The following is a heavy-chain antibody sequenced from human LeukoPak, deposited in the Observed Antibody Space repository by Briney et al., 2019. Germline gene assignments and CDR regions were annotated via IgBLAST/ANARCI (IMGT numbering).Heavy chain of an antibody. D-gene: IGHD2-15*01. CDR1: GSTLSSYG. CDR2: INFVGSTT. CDR3: ARALGSSYLRDYFDY. J-gene: IGHJ4*02. Sequence: GGSWGPSCPASGSTLSSYGIPWGGKPPGKGRGWFSRINFVGSTTNYADSVKGRFTISRDNAKNTLYLQMNSLRDEDTAVYYCARALGSSYLRDYFDYWGQGTLVTVSS. V-gene: IGHV3-74*01.